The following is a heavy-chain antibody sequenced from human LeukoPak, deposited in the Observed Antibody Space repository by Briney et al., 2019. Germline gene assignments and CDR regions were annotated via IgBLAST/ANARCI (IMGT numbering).Heavy chain of an antibody. CDR3: ARADYDYVWGSYRQYYFDY. Sequence: GGSLRLSCAASGFTFSSYWMSWVRQAPGKGLEWVANIKQDGSEKYYVDSVKGRFTISRDNAKNSLYLQMNSLRAEDTAVYYCARADYDYVWGSYRQYYFDYWGQGTLVTVSS. CDR2: IKQDGSEK. CDR1: GFTFSSYW. J-gene: IGHJ4*02. D-gene: IGHD3-16*02. V-gene: IGHV3-7*01.